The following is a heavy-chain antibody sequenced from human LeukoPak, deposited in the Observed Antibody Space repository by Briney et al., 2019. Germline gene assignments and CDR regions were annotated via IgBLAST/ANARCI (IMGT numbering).Heavy chain of an antibody. Sequence: GGSLRLSCTVSGFTVSSDSMSWVRQAPGKGLEWVSFIYSGGSTHYSDSVKGRFTISRDNSKNTLYLQMNSLRAEDTAVYYCARLVHSGYGLYYYHYMDVWGKGTTVTTSS. CDR1: GFTVSSDS. D-gene: IGHD5-12*01. CDR2: IYSGGST. V-gene: IGHV3-53*01. CDR3: ARLVHSGYGLYYYHYMDV. J-gene: IGHJ6*03.